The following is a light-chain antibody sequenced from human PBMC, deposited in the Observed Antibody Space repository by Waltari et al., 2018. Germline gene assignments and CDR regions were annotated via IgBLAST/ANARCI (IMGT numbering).Light chain of an antibody. V-gene: IGLV1-44*01. J-gene: IGLJ1*01. CDR3: AAWDDSLSGYV. CDR1: SPNIGSNP. Sequence: QSVLTQPPSASGTPGQRVTISCSGSSPNIGSNPVNLYQPLPGTAPKLLLNNNPQRPSGVPDRCAGSRSGTSASLAISGLLSDDEAEYYCAAWDDSLSGYVFGTGPNVSVL. CDR2: NNP.